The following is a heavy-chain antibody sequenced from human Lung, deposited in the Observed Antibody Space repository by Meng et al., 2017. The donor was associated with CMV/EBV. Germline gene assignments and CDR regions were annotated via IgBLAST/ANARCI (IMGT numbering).Heavy chain of an antibody. CDR1: GHTFTGYY. CDR2: INPSSGGT. CDR3: ARDPPPDPGIAVAGFFDP. V-gene: IGHV1-2*02. D-gene: IGHD6-19*01. Sequence: ASAKVFXKASGHTFTGYYMHWARQAPGQGLEWMGWINPSSGGTNYAQKSQGRVTMTRDTSISTAYMELSRLRSDDTAVYYCARDPPPDPGIAVAGFFDPWGQGTLVTVSS. J-gene: IGHJ5*02.